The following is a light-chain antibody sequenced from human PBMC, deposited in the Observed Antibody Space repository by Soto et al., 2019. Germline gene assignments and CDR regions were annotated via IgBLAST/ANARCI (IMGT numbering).Light chain of an antibody. CDR2: ATS. CDR3: LQDYNYPRT. J-gene: IGKJ1*01. V-gene: IGKV1-6*01. CDR1: QDIRTE. Sequence: AIQMTQSPSSLSASVGDRVTITCRVSQDIRTELGWYQQKPGKAPNLLIYATSSLQSGVPSRFSGSGSGTDFTLTISSLQPEDFATYYCLQDYNYPRTFGQGTKVEIK.